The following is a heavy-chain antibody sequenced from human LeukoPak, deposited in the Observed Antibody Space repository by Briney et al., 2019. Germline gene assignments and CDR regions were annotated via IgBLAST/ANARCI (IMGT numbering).Heavy chain of an antibody. Sequence: PGGSLRLSCAASGFTFSSYAMSWVRQAPGKGLEWVSAISGSGDITYLADSVKGRFTISRDNSKNTLYLQMNSLRVEDTAIYYCAKDIQLSTWGLGTMVTVSS. J-gene: IGHJ3*01. V-gene: IGHV3-23*01. CDR1: GFTFSSYA. CDR2: ISGSGDIT. D-gene: IGHD5-24*01. CDR3: AKDIQLST.